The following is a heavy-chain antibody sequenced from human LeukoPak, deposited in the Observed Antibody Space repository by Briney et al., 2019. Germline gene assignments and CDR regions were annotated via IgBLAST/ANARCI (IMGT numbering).Heavy chain of an antibody. J-gene: IGHJ4*02. CDR3: ARQAWKKFDY. Sequence: PSETLSLTCTVSGGSISRYYWSWSRQPPGKGLEWIGYIYYSEDTNYNPSLKSRVTMSVDTSNNQFSLRLSSVTAADTAVYYCARQAWKKFDYWGQGTLVTVSS. CDR2: IYYSEDT. CDR1: GGSISRYY. V-gene: IGHV4-59*08. D-gene: IGHD1-1*01.